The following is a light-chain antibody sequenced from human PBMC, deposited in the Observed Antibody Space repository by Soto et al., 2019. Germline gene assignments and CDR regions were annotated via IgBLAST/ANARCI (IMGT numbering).Light chain of an antibody. J-gene: IGKJ1*01. CDR2: GAS. CDR1: QSINAH. V-gene: IGKV3-15*01. Sequence: EVVMTQSPATLSVSPGERVTLSCRASQSINAHLAWYQQKPGQAPRLLIHGASTRATGIPDRFSGSGFGTEFILTIRSLQSEDFAVYYCQQYNTWLWTFGQGTKVEIQ. CDR3: QQYNTWLWT.